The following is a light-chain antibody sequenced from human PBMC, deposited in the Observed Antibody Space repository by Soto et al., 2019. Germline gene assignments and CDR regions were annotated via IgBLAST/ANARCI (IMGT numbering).Light chain of an antibody. J-gene: IGLJ3*02. CDR3: YSYAGRNIWV. CDR2: GVT. CDR1: GIDIGAYNF. Sequence: QSALAQPPSASGSPGQSVTFSGTGSGIDIGAYNFVSWYQQHPGKAPKLMIFGVTERPSGVPDRFSGSKSGNTASLTVSGLQADDEAVYYCYSYAGRNIWVFGGGTKLTVL. V-gene: IGLV2-8*01.